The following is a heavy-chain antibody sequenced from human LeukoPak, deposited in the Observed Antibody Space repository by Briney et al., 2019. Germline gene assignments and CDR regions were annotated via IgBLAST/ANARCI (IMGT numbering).Heavy chain of an antibody. CDR3: AKGGHDFNPFYR. J-gene: IGHJ4*02. Sequence: GRSLRLSCVASGFTFSSYAMHWVRQAPGKGLEWVAVISYDGSKKYYADSVKGRFTISRDNSKNTLFLQLHSLRAEDSAVYYCAKGGHDFNPFYRWGQGTLVTVSA. V-gene: IGHV3-30*04. CDR1: GFTFSSYA. CDR2: ISYDGSKK. D-gene: IGHD1-14*01.